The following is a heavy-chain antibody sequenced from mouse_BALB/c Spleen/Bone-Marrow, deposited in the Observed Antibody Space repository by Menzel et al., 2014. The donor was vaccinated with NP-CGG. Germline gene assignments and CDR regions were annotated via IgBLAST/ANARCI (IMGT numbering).Heavy chain of an antibody. CDR2: INPSNDTP. J-gene: IGHJ1*01. D-gene: IGHD1-2*01. Sequence: LVESGAELVKPGASVKLSCRVSGYTFTNYFVYWVKQRPGQGLEWIGEINPSNDTPNFNEKFKSKATLTVDKSSSTAYMQLSSLTSEDSAVYYCTRSGYYGYGWYFDVWGAGTTVTVS. CDR3: TRSGYYGYGWYFDV. CDR1: GYTFTNYF. V-gene: IGHV1S81*02.